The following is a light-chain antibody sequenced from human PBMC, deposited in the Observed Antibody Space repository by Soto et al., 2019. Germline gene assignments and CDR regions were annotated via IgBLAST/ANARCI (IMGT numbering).Light chain of an antibody. CDR1: QSVSSSY. J-gene: IGKJ1*01. Sequence: EIVLTQSPGTLSLSPGERATLSCRASQSVSSSYLAWYQQKPGQAPRLLIYGASSRATGIPDRFSGSGSGTDFTLTISRLEPEYFAVYYCQQYGSSPRTFGQGTKLDI. CDR2: GAS. CDR3: QQYGSSPRT. V-gene: IGKV3-20*01.